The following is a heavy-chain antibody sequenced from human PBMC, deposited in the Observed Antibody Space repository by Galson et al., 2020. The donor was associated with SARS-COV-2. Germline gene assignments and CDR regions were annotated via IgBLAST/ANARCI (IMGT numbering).Heavy chain of an antibody. Sequence: GESLKIYCKGSGYSFTSYWISWVRQMPGKGLEWMGRIDPSDSYTTYSPSFQGHVTISADKSISTAYLQWSSLKDSDTAMYYCARSSTVIAFDIWGQGTMVTVSS. CDR2: IDPSDSYT. CDR3: ARSSTVIAFDI. D-gene: IGHD4-17*01. CDR1: GYSFTSYW. V-gene: IGHV5-10-1*01. J-gene: IGHJ3*02.